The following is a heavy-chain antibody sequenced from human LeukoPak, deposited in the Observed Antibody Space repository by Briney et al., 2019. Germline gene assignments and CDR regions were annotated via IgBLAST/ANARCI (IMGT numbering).Heavy chain of an antibody. CDR2: IIPILGIA. D-gene: IGHD2-2*01. Sequence: SVTVSCKASGGTFSSYAISWVRQAPGQGLEWMGRIIPILGIANYAQKFQGRVTITADKSTSTAYMELSSLRSEDTAVYYCARISGTSNYYYYGMDVWGQGTTVTVSS. CDR1: GGTFSSYA. J-gene: IGHJ6*02. V-gene: IGHV1-69*04. CDR3: ARISGTSNYYYYGMDV.